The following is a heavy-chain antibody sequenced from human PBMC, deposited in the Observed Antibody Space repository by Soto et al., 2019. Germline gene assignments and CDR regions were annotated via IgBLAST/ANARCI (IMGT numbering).Heavy chain of an antibody. D-gene: IGHD5-18*01. J-gene: IGHJ4*02. V-gene: IGHV4-61*01. CDR1: GGSVSSGSYY. CDR2: IYYSGST. Sequence: PSETLSLTCTVSGGSVSSGSYYWSWIRQPPGKGLEWIGYIYYSGSTNYNPSVKGRFTISRDNSKNTLYLQMNSLRAEDTAVYYCAREGYSYGIYYFDYWGQGTLVTVSS. CDR3: AREGYSYGIYYFDY.